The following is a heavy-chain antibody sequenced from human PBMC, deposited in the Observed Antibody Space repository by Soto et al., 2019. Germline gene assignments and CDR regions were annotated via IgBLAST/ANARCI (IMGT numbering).Heavy chain of an antibody. CDR1: GFTFRNSG. D-gene: IGHD3-3*02. CDR3: ASSTSGYYYGVDV. V-gene: IGHV3-48*02. Sequence: EVQLVESGGGLVQPGGSPKLSCAASGFTFRNSGMNWVRQAPGKGLEWVSYISSSGGPIYYADSVKGRFTVSRDNAQNSLYLQMDSLRDEDTAVYYCASSTSGYYYGVDVWGQGTAVTVSS. CDR2: ISSSGGPI. J-gene: IGHJ6*02.